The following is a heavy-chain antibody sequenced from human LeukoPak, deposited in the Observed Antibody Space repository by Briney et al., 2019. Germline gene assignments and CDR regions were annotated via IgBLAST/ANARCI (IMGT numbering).Heavy chain of an antibody. D-gene: IGHD4-23*01. Sequence: PGGSLRLSCAASGFTVSSNYMSWVRQAPGQGLEWVSVIYSGGSTYYADSVKGRFTISRDNSKNTLYLQMNSLRAEDTAVYYCARDQTTVVTPGDYYYYGMDVWGQGTTVTVSS. J-gene: IGHJ6*02. CDR2: IYSGGST. CDR3: ARDQTTVVTPGDYYYYGMDV. CDR1: GFTVSSNY. V-gene: IGHV3-66*01.